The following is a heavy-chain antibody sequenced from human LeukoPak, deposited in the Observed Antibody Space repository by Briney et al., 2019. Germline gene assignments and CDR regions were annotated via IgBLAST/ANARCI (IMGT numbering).Heavy chain of an antibody. Sequence: GGSLRLSCAASGFTFSTYAMSWVRQAPGKGLEWVSVIYSGGTTYYADSVKGRFTISRDNSKNTLYLQMNSLRAEDTAVYYCARDRGVGNWYFGLWGRGTLVIVSS. CDR2: IYSGGTT. CDR1: GFTFSTYA. D-gene: IGHD3-10*01. CDR3: ARDRGVGNWYFGL. V-gene: IGHV3-53*01. J-gene: IGHJ2*01.